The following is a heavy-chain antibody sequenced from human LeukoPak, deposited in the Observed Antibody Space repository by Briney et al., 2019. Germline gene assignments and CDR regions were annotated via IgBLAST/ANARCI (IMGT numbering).Heavy chain of an antibody. J-gene: IGHJ4*02. CDR3: AREPYDSSALYFDY. V-gene: IGHV4-31*03. Sequence: PSETLSLTCTVSGGSISSCGYYWSWIRQHPGKGLEWIGYIYYSGSTYYNPSLKSRVTISVDTSKNQFSLKLSSVTAADTAVYYCAREPYDSSALYFDYWGQGTLVTVSS. D-gene: IGHD3-22*01. CDR1: GGSISSCGYY. CDR2: IYYSGST.